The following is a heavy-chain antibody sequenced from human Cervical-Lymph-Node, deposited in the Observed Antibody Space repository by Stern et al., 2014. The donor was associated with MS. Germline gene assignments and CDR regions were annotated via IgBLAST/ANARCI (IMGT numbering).Heavy chain of an antibody. CDR3: TRQTTVTRGMDV. Sequence: EMQLVESGGGFVQPGGSLRLSCATSGFTLNDYAMSWVRQAPGKGLEWVSSVTSGGRTNYADSVKGRFTISRDNSKTTLYLQMNSLIVEDRAVYYCTRQTTVTRGMDVWGQGTTVTVSS. CDR2: VTSGGRT. D-gene: IGHD4-17*01. J-gene: IGHJ6*02. V-gene: IGHV3-23*04. CDR1: GFTLNDYA.